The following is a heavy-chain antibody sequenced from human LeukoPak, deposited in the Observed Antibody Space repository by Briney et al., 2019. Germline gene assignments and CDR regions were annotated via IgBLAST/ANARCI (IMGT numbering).Heavy chain of an antibody. CDR2: MYFSGRT. Sequence: PSETLSLTCTVPGGSMTNYYWSWIRQPAGKGLEWIRRMYFSGRTHYNPSLKSRVTMSVDTSKNQFSLKVSSVTAADTAVYYCARVGSDGSYFDYWGQGTLVTVSS. CDR3: ARVGSDGSYFDY. J-gene: IGHJ4*02. CDR1: GGSMTNYY. V-gene: IGHV4-4*07. D-gene: IGHD1-26*01.